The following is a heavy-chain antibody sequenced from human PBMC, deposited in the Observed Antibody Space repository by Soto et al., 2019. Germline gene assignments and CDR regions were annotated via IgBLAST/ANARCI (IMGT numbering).Heavy chain of an antibody. Sequence: GGSLRLSCAASGFTFSGSAMHWVRQASGKGLEWVARIRSKANNYATAYAASVKGRFTISRDDSKNTAYLQMTSLKSEDTAVYYCTRLDISGNYYDYWGQGTLVTVS. CDR2: IRSKANNYAT. J-gene: IGHJ4*02. CDR1: GFTFSGSA. V-gene: IGHV3-73*01. CDR3: TRLDISGNYYDY. D-gene: IGHD3-22*01.